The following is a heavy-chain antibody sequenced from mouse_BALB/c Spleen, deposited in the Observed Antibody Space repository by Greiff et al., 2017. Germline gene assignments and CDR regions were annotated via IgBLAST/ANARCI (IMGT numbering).Heavy chain of an antibody. J-gene: IGHJ4*01. V-gene: IGHV5-12-2*01. CDR1: GFTFSSYT. Sequence: EVKLMESGGGLVQPGGSLKLSCAASGFTFSSYTMSWVRQTPEKRLEWVAYISNGGGSTYYPDTVKGRFTISRDNAKNTLYLQMSSLKSEDTAMYYCARRATATSAMDYWGQGTSVTVSS. D-gene: IGHD1-2*01. CDR3: ARRATATSAMDY. CDR2: ISNGGGST.